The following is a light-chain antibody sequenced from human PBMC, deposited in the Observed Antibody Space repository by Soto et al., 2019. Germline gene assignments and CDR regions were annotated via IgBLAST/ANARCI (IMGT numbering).Light chain of an antibody. V-gene: IGKV1-5*01. J-gene: IGKJ1*01. CDR1: QSISIW. CDR3: QQYNNYFSWT. CDR2: DAS. Sequence: DIQLTQSPSTLSASVGDRVTITCRASQSISIWLAWYQQKPGKPPNILIYDASTLVSGVPSRFSGSGSGTEFTLTISSLQPDDFATYCCQQYNNYFSWTFGQGTKVDIK.